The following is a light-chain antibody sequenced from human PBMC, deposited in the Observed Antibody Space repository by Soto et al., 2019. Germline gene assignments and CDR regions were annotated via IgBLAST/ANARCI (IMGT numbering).Light chain of an antibody. CDR2: YNN. CDR1: DSNIGSNS. J-gene: IGLJ1*01. CDR3: AAWDASLSACV. V-gene: IGLV1-47*02. Sequence: QPVLTQPPSASGTAGQVVIISCSGGDSNIGSNSVYWYQHLPRMAPKLLIYYNNQRPSGVPDRFSGSRSGTSASLAIVGLRSEDEAVYYCAAWDASLSACVFGNGTKLTVL.